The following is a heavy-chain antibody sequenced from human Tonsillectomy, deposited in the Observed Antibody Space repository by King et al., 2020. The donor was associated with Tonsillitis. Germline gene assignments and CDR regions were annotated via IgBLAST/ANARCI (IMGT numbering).Heavy chain of an antibody. CDR3: ANYVGNYGFDY. J-gene: IGHJ4*02. V-gene: IGHV1-8*01. Sequence: VQLVEPGAEVKKPGASVKVSCKASGYTFTSYDINWVRQASGQGLQWMGWLNPKSGNTGYAQKFQGRVTMTRNTSISTAYMELSSLRSGDTAVYYCANYVGNYGFDYWGQGTLVTVSS. CDR2: LNPKSGNT. CDR1: GYTFTSYD. D-gene: IGHD1-7*01.